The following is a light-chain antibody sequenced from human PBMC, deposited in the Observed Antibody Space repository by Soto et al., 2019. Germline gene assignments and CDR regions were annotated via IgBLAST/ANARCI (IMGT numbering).Light chain of an antibody. CDR1: QSVGSY. CDR2: DAS. Sequence: EIVLTQSPATLSLSPGERATLSCRASQSVGSYLAWYQRRPGQAPRLLIYDASNRATGIPARFSGSGSGTDFTLTISNLEPEDFAVYYCQQRGNWPLTFGGGTKVEIK. J-gene: IGKJ4*01. CDR3: QQRGNWPLT. V-gene: IGKV3-11*01.